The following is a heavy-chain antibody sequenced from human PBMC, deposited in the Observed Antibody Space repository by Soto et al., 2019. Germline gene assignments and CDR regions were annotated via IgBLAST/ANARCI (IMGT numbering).Heavy chain of an antibody. CDR3: ARDKYSSGPKPNFDY. V-gene: IGHV1-18*01. CDR1: GYTFTSYG. J-gene: IGHJ4*02. D-gene: IGHD6-19*01. CDR2: ISAYNGNT. Sequence: ASVKVSCKASGYTFTSYGISWVRQAPGQGLEWMGWISAYNGNTNYAQKLQGRVTMTTDTSTSTAYMELRSLRSDDTAVYYCARDKYSSGPKPNFDYWGQGTXVTVSS.